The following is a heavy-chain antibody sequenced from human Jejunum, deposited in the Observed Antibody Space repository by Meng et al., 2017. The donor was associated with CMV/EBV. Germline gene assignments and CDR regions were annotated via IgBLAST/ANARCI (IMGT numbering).Heavy chain of an antibody. CDR1: GYS. Sequence: GYSWGWFRPPTGKGLEWIETIFHSGSTYYTPSLKSRVTISVDTSKNQFSLKMTSVTAADTAVYYCARNPPICATTSCYRAENWFDPWGQGTLVTVSS. CDR2: IFHSGST. CDR3: ARNPPICATTSCYRAENWFDP. V-gene: IGHV4-38-2*01. J-gene: IGHJ5*02. D-gene: IGHD2-2*01.